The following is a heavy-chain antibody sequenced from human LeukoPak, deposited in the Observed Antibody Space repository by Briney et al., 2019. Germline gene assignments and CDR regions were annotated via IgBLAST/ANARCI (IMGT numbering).Heavy chain of an antibody. CDR2: ISGSGGST. V-gene: IGHV3-23*01. CDR3: AKGSGWLNYYYMDV. D-gene: IGHD6-19*01. Sequence: QPGGSLRLSCAASGFTFSSYSMNWVRQAPGKGLEWVSAISGSGGSTYYADSVKGRFTISRDNSKNTLYLQMNSLRAEDTAVYYCAKGSGWLNYYYMDVWGKGTTVTVSS. CDR1: GFTFSSYS. J-gene: IGHJ6*03.